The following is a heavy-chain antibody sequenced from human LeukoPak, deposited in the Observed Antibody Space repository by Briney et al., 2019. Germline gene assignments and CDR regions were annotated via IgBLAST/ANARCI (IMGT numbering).Heavy chain of an antibody. CDR3: ARRIIDITMVRGVIITDPATLDY. V-gene: IGHV4-39*01. CDR1: GGSISSSSYY. CDR2: IYYSGNT. Sequence: SETLSLTCTVSGGSISSSSYYWGWIRQPLGKGLEWIGSIYYSGNTYYNPSLKSRVTISVDTSKNQFSLKLSSVTAADTAVYYCARRIIDITMVRGVIITDPATLDYWGQGTLVTVSS. J-gene: IGHJ4*02. D-gene: IGHD3-10*01.